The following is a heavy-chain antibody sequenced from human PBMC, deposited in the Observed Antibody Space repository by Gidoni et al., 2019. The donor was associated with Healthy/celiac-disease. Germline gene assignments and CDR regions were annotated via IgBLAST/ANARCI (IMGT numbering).Heavy chain of an antibody. V-gene: IGHV3-30-3*01. Sequence: QVQLVESGGGVVQPGRSLSLSCAASGFTFSSYAMHWVRQAPGKGLEWVAVISYDGSNKYYADSVKGRFTISRDNSKNTLYLQMNSLRAEDTAVYYCASLREWELLGYWGQGTLVTVSS. CDR3: ASLREWELLGY. J-gene: IGHJ4*02. CDR2: ISYDGSNK. D-gene: IGHD1-26*01. CDR1: GFTFSSYA.